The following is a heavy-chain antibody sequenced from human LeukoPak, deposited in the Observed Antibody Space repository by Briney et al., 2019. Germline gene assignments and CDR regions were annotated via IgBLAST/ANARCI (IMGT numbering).Heavy chain of an antibody. CDR1: GFNFNNAW. D-gene: IGHD6-13*01. V-gene: IGHV3-15*01. CDR3: TTGPAAAGVDY. J-gene: IGHJ4*02. CDR2: IRSTTDGGTT. Sequence: PGGSLRPSCGGSGFNFNNAWMTWVRQAPGKGLERVGRIRSTTDGGTTDYDAPVKGRFTISRDDSINTVFLEMNSLKTEDTGVYYCTTGPAAAGVDYWGQGTLVTVSS.